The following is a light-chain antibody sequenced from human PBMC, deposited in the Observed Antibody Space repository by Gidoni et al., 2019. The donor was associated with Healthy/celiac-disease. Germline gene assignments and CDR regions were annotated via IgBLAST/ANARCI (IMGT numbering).Light chain of an antibody. CDR2: GAS. CDR1: QSVSSSY. V-gene: IGKV3-20*01. Sequence: EIVLTQSPGTLSLSPGERATLSCRASQSVSSSYLAWYQQKPGQAPRLLIYGASSRATGILDRFSGSGSGTDFTLTISRLEPEDFAVYYCQQYGSSRTFGGGTKVEIK. CDR3: QQYGSSRT. J-gene: IGKJ4*01.